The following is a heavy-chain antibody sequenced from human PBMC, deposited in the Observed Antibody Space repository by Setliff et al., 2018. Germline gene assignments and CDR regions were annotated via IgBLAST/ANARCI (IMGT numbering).Heavy chain of an antibody. D-gene: IGHD6-19*01. CDR1: GGSFTDYY. CDR2: IDHGGST. V-gene: IGHV4-34*01. J-gene: IGHJ5*01. Sequence: SETLSLTCAVYGGSFTDYYWSWIRQSPGKGLEWIGEIDHGGSTNRNPALKSRVTISVDTSKNQFSLKLASVTAAGTAVYYCARDRVLYSSGWYDSWSQGTLVTVSS. CDR3: ARDRVLYSSGWYDS.